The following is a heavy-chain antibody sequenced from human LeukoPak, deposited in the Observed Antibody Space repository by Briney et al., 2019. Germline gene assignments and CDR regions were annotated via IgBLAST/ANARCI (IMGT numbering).Heavy chain of an antibody. CDR1: GGSISSYY. D-gene: IGHD2-2*01. CDR3: ARVVPAPRNWSDP. J-gene: IGHJ5*02. CDR2: IYYSGST. V-gene: IGHV4-59*01. Sequence: SETLSLTCTVSGGSISSYYWSWIRQPPGKGLEWIGYIYYSGSTNYNPSLKSRVTISVDTSKNQSSLKLSSVTAADTAVYYCARVVPAPRNWSDPWGQGTPVTVSS.